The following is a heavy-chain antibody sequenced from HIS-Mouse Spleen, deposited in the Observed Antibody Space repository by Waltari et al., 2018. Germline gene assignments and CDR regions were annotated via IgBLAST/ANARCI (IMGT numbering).Heavy chain of an antibody. J-gene: IGHJ4*02. CDR1: GGSISRSSYS. D-gene: IGHD3-16*01. CDR3: ARDLSLGFDY. CDR2: IYYSGST. Sequence: QLQLQESGPGLVKPSETLSLTCTVSGGSISRSSYSWGWIRQPPGKGLEWIGSIYYSGSTYYNPSLKSRVTISVDTSKNQFSLKLSSVTAADTAVYYCARDLSLGFDYWGQGTLVTVSS. V-gene: IGHV4-39*07.